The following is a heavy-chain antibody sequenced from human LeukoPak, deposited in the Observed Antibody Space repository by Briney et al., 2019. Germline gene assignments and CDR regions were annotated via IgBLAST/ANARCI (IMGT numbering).Heavy chain of an antibody. J-gene: IGHJ4*02. CDR1: GGSISNYY. Sequence: SETLSLTCTVSGGSISNYYWSWIRQPPGKGLEWIGYIYYSGSTNYNPSLKSRVTISVDTSKNQFSLKLSSVTAADTAVYYCARGTGVWPDYWGQGTLVTVSS. CDR2: IYYSGST. CDR3: ARGTGVWPDY. V-gene: IGHV4-59*01. D-gene: IGHD3-10*01.